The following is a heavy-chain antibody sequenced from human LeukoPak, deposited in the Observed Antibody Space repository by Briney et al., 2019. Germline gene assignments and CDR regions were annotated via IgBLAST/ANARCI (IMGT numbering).Heavy chain of an antibody. D-gene: IGHD3-10*01. CDR1: GITFSSHG. Sequence: GGSLRLSCAASGITFSSHGMSWVRQAPGKGLEWVGRIKNKPDGGTTDYAAPVQGRFTISRDDSKNTLSLQMNSLKAEDTAVYYCTVVNYGSGSYPLGYWGQGTLVTVSS. CDR2: IKNKPDGGTT. V-gene: IGHV3-15*01. J-gene: IGHJ4*02. CDR3: TVVNYGSGSYPLGY.